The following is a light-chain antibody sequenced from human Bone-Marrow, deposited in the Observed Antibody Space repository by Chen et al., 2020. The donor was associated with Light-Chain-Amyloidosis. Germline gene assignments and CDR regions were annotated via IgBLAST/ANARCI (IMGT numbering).Light chain of an antibody. Sequence: EIVLTQSPGTLSLSPGEGANLSCRASQTISSNYLTWYQQKFGQAPRLFIYGSSSRATGIPDRFTGSGSGTDFTLTINSLEPEDFAMYYCQQYGTSPLTFGGGTKVEIK. V-gene: IGKV3-20*01. CDR2: GSS. CDR1: QTISSNY. J-gene: IGKJ4*01. CDR3: QQYGTSPLT.